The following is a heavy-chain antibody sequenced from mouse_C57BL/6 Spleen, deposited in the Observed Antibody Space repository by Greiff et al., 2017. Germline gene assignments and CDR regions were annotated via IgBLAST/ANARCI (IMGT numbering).Heavy chain of an antibody. Sequence: VQLQQSGPELVKPGASVKISCKASGYSFTGDYMNWVKQSPEKSLEWIGEINPSTGGTTYNQKFKAKATLTVDKSSSTAYMQLKSLTSEDSAVYYCARRDYLDYWGQGTTLTVSS. CDR1: GYSFTGDY. V-gene: IGHV1-42*01. CDR2: INPSTGGT. J-gene: IGHJ2*01. CDR3: ARRDYLDY.